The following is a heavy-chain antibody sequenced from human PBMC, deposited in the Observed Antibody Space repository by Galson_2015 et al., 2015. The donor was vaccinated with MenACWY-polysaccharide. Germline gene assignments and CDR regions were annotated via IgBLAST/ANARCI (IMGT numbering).Heavy chain of an antibody. CDR2: ISSNGDNT. V-gene: IGHV3-23*01. CDR3: AKGNAGSCDPASDY. J-gene: IGHJ4*02. D-gene: IGHD2-15*01. Sequence: SLRLSCAASGFTFSNYAMTWVRQAPGKGLEWVSVISSNGDNTFYAGSVKGRFTISRDNSKNTLYLQMNGLRPEDTALYYCAKGNAGSCDPASDYWGQGTLVTVSS. CDR1: GFTFSNYA.